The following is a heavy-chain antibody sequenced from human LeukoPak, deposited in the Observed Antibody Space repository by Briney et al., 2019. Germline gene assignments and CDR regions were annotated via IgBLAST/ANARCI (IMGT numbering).Heavy chain of an antibody. Sequence: PGRSLRLSCAASGFTFSSYGMHWVRQAPGKGLEWVAVISYDGNNKYYADSVKGRFTISRDNSKNTLYLQMNSLRAEDTAVYYCAKGSSSWYSRSGFDPWGQGTLVTVSS. CDR3: AKGSSSWYSRSGFDP. J-gene: IGHJ5*02. D-gene: IGHD6-13*01. CDR1: GFTFSSYG. V-gene: IGHV3-30*18. CDR2: ISYDGNNK.